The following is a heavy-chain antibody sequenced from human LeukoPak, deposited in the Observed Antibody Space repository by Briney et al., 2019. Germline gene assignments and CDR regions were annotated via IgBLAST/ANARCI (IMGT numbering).Heavy chain of an antibody. CDR1: GFTFSSYW. D-gene: IGHD5-18*01. CDR2: INSDGSST. CDR3: ARGSGYSYGSFDY. V-gene: IGHV3-74*01. J-gene: IGHJ4*02. Sequence: PGGSLRLSCAASGFTFSSYWTHWVRQAPGKGLVWVSRINSDGSSTSYADSVKGRFTISRDNAKNTLYLQMNSLRAEDTAVYYCARGSGYSYGSFDYWGQGTLVTVSS.